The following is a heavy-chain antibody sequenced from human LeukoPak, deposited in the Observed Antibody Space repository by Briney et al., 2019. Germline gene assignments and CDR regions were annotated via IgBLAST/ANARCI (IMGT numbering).Heavy chain of an antibody. D-gene: IGHD3-16*01. CDR2: IWYDGSNK. CDR1: GFTFSNHG. J-gene: IGHJ4*02. Sequence: PGGSLRLSCAASGFTFSNHGMHWVRRAPGKGLEWVAIIWYDGSNKYYADSVKGRFTISGDNSKNTLYLQMNSLRAEDTAVYYCARDMRNDYFDYWGQGTLVTVSS. CDR3: ARDMRNDYFDY. V-gene: IGHV3-33*01.